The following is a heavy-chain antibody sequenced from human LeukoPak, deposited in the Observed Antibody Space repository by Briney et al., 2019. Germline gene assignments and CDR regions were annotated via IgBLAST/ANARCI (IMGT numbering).Heavy chain of an antibody. D-gene: IGHD3-9*01. J-gene: IGHJ4*02. CDR3: ARGYDLLSYFDY. V-gene: IGHV1-2*02. CDR1: GYTFTDYY. Sequence: ASVKVSCTASGYTFTDYYMHWVRQAPGQGLEWMGWINPNSGGTNYAQKFQGRVTLTRDTSISTVYMELSRLTSGDTAVYYCARGYDLLSYFDYWGQGTLVTVSS. CDR2: INPNSGGT.